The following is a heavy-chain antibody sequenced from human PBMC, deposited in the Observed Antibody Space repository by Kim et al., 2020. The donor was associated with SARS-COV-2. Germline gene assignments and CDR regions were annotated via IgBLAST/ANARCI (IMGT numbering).Heavy chain of an antibody. CDR1: GFTFSSYG. Sequence: GGSLRLSCAASGFTFSSYGMHWVRQAPGKGLEWVAVISYDGSNKYYADSVKGRFTISRDNSKNTLYLQMNSLRAEDTAVYYCAKDFRTGYSSSWYFYPSRGNPYGMDVWGQGTTVTVSS. J-gene: IGHJ6*02. CDR2: ISYDGSNK. V-gene: IGHV3-30*18. D-gene: IGHD6-13*01. CDR3: AKDFRTGYSSSWYFYPSRGNPYGMDV.